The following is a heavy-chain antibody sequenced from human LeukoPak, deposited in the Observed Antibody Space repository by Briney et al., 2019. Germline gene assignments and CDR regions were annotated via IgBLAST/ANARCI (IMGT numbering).Heavy chain of an antibody. CDR3: AKDAHSGSYFDY. CDR1: GLTLSNYW. Sequence: PGGSLRLSCTASGLTLSNYWMIWVRQAPGKGLQWVAKIKQDGSEKYYVDSVKGRLTISRDNSKNTLYLQMNSLRVEDTAVYYCAKDAHSGSYFDYWGQGILVTVSS. CDR2: IKQDGSEK. J-gene: IGHJ4*01. V-gene: IGHV3-7*03. D-gene: IGHD1-26*01.